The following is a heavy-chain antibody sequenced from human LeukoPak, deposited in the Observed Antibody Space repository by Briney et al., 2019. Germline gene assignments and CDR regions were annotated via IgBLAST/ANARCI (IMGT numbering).Heavy chain of an antibody. CDR2: TYYSGRT. V-gene: IGHV4-59*01. D-gene: IGHD3-22*01. CDR3: ARVSSVITTSFDY. CDR1: GGSMTYYY. Sequence: PSETLSLTCTVSGGSMTYYYWVWIRQPPGKTLEWIGYTYYSGRTDYNPSLKGRVSISVDRSRSSNQFSLTLSSVTAADTAVYYCARVSSVITTSFDYWGQGILVTVSS. J-gene: IGHJ4*02.